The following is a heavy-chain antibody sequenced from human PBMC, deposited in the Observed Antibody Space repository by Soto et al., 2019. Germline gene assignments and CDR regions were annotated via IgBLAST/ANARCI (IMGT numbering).Heavy chain of an antibody. D-gene: IGHD6-19*01. CDR1: GFTFDSYA. V-gene: IGHV3-23*01. CDR3: AKGRGSGWAWYFDN. J-gene: IGHJ4*02. CDR2: ISGGGTST. Sequence: EVQLSESGGGLTQRGGSLRLSCVASGFTFDSYAMNWIRQAPGKGLEWVSVISGGGTSTYYADSVKGRFTVSRDNSKNTMYLQMNSLSAEDTGVYYCAKGRGSGWAWYFDNWGQGTLVTVSS.